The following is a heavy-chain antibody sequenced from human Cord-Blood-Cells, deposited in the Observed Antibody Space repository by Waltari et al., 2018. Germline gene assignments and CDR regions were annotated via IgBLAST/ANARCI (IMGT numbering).Heavy chain of an antibody. Sequence: QVQQHQWGAGLLKPSEPLSPTSAAMGGSSGGSNWAGTGRPPGKGLEWIGEINNSGSTNYNPSLKSRVTISVDTSKNQFSLKLSSVTAADTAVYYCARGGAAAGKGYYFDYWGQGTLVTVSS. CDR2: INNSGST. D-gene: IGHD6-13*01. V-gene: IGHV4-34*01. J-gene: IGHJ4*02. CDR1: GGSSGGS. CDR3: ARGGAAAGKGYYFDY.